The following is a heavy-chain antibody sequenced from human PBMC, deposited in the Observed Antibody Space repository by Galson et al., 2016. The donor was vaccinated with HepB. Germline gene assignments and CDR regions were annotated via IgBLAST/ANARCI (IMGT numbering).Heavy chain of an antibody. Sequence: SLRLSCAASGFTFSTYSMNWVRQAPGKGLEWVSGISGSGANTYYANAVKGRFTISRDNSNNTLYLQVNSLRAEDTALYFCARYSNSWAPFDYWGQGSLVTVSS. CDR3: ARYSNSWAPFDY. CDR1: GFTFSTYS. D-gene: IGHD6-13*01. J-gene: IGHJ4*02. CDR2: ISGSGANT. V-gene: IGHV3-23*01.